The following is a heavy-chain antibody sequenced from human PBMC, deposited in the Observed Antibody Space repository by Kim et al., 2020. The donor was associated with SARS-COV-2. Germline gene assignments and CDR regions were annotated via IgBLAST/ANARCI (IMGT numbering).Heavy chain of an antibody. CDR2: MNPNSGNT. D-gene: IGHD2-2*01. J-gene: IGHJ6*03. CDR1: GYTFTSYD. CDR3: ASFEIVEVPAADGGDYYYYMDV. Sequence: ASVKVSCKASGYTFTSYDINWVRQATGQGLEWMGWMNPNSGNTGYAQKFQGRVTMTRNTSISTAYMELSSLRSEDTAVYYCASFEIVEVPAADGGDYYYYMDVWGKGTTVTVSS. V-gene: IGHV1-8*01.